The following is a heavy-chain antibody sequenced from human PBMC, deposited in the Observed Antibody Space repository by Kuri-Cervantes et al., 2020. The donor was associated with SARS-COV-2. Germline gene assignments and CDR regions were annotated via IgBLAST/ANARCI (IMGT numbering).Heavy chain of an antibody. CDR3: ARDQGGYYMDV. CDR1: GGSISSYY. Sequence: SETLSLTCTVSGGSISSYYWSWIRQPPGKGLEWIGEINHSGSTNYNPSLKSRVTISVDTSKNQFSLKLSSVTAADTAVYYCARDQGGYYMDVWGKGTTVTVSS. D-gene: IGHD3-16*01. J-gene: IGHJ6*03. V-gene: IGHV4-34*01. CDR2: INHSGST.